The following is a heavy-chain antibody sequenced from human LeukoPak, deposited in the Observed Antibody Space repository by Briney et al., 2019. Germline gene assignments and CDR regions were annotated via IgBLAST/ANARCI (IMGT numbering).Heavy chain of an antibody. J-gene: IGHJ5*02. CDR2: MNPNSGNT. CDR3: ARDGPHYYDSSGYFTGNWFDP. D-gene: IGHD3-22*01. V-gene: IGHV1-8*01. CDR1: GYTFTSYD. Sequence: ASVKVSCKASGYTFTSYDINWVRQATGQGLEWMGWMNPNSGNTGYAQKLQGRVTMTTDTSTSTAYMELRSLRSDDTAVYYCARDGPHYYDSSGYFTGNWFDPWGQGTLVTVSS.